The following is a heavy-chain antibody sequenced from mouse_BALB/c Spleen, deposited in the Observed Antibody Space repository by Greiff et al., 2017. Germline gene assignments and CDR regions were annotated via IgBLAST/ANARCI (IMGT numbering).Heavy chain of an antibody. V-gene: IGHV1S137*01. CDR2: ISTYYGDA. D-gene: IGHD1-1*01. Sequence: QVQLQQSGAELVRPGVSVKISCKGSGYTFTDYAMHWVKQSHAKSLEWIGVISTYYGDASYNQKFKGKATMTVDKSSSTAYMELARLTSEDSAIYYCAVYYGSSPAWFAYWGQGTLVTVSA. J-gene: IGHJ3*01. CDR3: AVYYGSSPAWFAY. CDR1: GYTFTDYA.